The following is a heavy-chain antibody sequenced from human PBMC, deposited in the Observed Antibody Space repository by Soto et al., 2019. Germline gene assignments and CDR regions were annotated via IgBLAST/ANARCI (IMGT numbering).Heavy chain of an antibody. D-gene: IGHD5-12*01. Sequence: SETLSLTCAVYGGSFSGYYWSWIRQPPGKGLEWIGEFNHSGSTNYIPSLKSRVTISVDTSKNQFSLNLSSVTAADTAVYYCASLLSGYSGYEGSDYWGQGTLVTVSS. CDR1: GGSFSGYY. J-gene: IGHJ4*02. CDR3: ASLLSGYSGYEGSDY. V-gene: IGHV4-34*01. CDR2: FNHSGST.